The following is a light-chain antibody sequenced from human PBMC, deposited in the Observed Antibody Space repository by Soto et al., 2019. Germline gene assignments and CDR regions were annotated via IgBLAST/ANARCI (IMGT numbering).Light chain of an antibody. CDR3: SSYTGSSTS. CDR2: DVT. J-gene: IGLJ3*02. Sequence: QSALTQPASVSGSPGQSITISCTGTSSDVGRYNYVSWYQQHPGKAPKLIIYDVTYRPSGVSDRFSGSKSSSTASLTISGLQAEDEADYYCSSYTGSSTSFGGGTKLTVL. V-gene: IGLV2-14*01. CDR1: SSDVGRYNY.